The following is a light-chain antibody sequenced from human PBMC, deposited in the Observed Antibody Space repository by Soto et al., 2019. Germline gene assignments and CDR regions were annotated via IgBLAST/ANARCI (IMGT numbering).Light chain of an antibody. Sequence: QSALTQPASVSGSPGQSITISCTGTSSDVGSYNLISWYQQHPGKAPKLMIYEGGKRHAGVSDRFSGSKSGNTASLTISGLQAEDEADYYCCTYSGGTTWVFGGGTKVTVL. CDR2: EGG. CDR1: SSDVGSYNL. CDR3: CTYSGGTTWV. J-gene: IGLJ3*02. V-gene: IGLV2-23*01.